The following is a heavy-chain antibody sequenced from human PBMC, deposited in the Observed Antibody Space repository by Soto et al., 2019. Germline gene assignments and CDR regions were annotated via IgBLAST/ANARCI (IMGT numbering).Heavy chain of an antibody. CDR2: ISGSGAGT. V-gene: IGHV3-23*01. CDR3: AKDIVVVPAELDY. J-gene: IGHJ4*02. Sequence: EVQLLESGGGLIHPGGSLRLSCAASGFTFSRFAMNWVRQAPGKGLEWVSAISGSGAGTYYAASVKGRFTISRDNSKNTLYLQMNSLRAEDTALYYCAKDIVVVPAELDYWGQGTLVTVSS. D-gene: IGHD2-2*01. CDR1: GFTFSRFA.